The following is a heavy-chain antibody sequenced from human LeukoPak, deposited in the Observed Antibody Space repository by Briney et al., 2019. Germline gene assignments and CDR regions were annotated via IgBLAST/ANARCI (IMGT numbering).Heavy chain of an antibody. D-gene: IGHD3-10*01. CDR3: AKAESRYYYGSGSYLAF. CDR1: GFTFSSYA. J-gene: IGHJ4*02. V-gene: IGHV3-23*01. CDR2: VTGSGGST. Sequence: HPGGSLRLSCAASGFTFSSYAMSWVRQAPGKGLEWVSAVTGSGGSTYYTDSVKGRFTISRDNSKTTLYLQMNSLRDEDTAMYYCAKAESRYYYGSGSYLAFWGQGTRVTVSS.